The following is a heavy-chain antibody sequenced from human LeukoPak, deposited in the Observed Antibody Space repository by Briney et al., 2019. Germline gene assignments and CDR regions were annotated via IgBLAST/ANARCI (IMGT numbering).Heavy chain of an antibody. J-gene: IGHJ6*03. D-gene: IGHD5-12*01. CDR2: IYYSGST. V-gene: IGHV4-39*01. CDR1: GGSISSSSYY. Sequence: SETLSLTCTVSGGSISSSSYYWGWVRQPRGKWLEWIGSIYYSGSTYYNPSLKSRVTISVDTSKNQFSLKLSSVTAADTAVYYRARSDSGYVLNYYYYYMDVWGKGTTVTISS. CDR3: ARSDSGYVLNYYYYYMDV.